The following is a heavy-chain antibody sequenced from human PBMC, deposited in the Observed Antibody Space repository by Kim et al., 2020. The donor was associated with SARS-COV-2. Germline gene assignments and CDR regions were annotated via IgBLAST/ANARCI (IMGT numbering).Heavy chain of an antibody. CDR2: MFYSGNT. Sequence: SETLSLTCSVSGGSISSSSYYWGWIRQPPGKGLEWIGSMFYSGNTYYNPSLKSRVTISVDTSKNQFSLKLSSVTAADTAVYYCAREDFGIAAAGGYWGQGTLVTVSS. V-gene: IGHV4-39*07. J-gene: IGHJ4*02. D-gene: IGHD6-13*01. CDR3: AREDFGIAAAGGY. CDR1: GGSISSSSYY.